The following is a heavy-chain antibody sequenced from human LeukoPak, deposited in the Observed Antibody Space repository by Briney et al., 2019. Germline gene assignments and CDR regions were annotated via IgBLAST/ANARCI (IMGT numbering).Heavy chain of an antibody. V-gene: IGHV3-11*01. D-gene: IGHD2-2*01. Sequence: GGSLTLSCAASGFTFSDDYMSWLRQAPGKGLEWVSYISSSGSTIYYADSVKGRFTISRDNAKNSLYLQMSSLRAEDTAVYYCARGEDEAYCSSTSCYPFDFWGQGTLVTVSS. CDR1: GFTFSDDY. J-gene: IGHJ4*02. CDR2: ISSSGSTI. CDR3: ARGEDEAYCSSTSCYPFDF.